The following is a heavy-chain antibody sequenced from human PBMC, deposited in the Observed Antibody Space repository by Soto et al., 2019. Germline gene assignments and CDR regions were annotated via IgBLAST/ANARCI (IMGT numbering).Heavy chain of an antibody. Sequence: EVQLVESGGGLVKPGASLRLSCEASGFSFTSFTMNWVRQAPGKGLEWVSSIDTSGTYIFYADSVTGRFTISRDNAKKPVYLQMHSLRADDTAVYYCARETESYSLNDGLMDVRGQGTTVTVSS. J-gene: IGHJ6*02. D-gene: IGHD1-20*01. CDR1: GFSFTSFT. CDR2: IDTSGTYI. V-gene: IGHV3-21*02. CDR3: ARETESYSLNDGLMDV.